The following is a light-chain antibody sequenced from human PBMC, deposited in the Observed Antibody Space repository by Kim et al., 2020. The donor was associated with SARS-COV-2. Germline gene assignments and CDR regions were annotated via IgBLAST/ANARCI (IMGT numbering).Light chain of an antibody. J-gene: IGKJ1*01. Sequence: SRGERATLSCRASQDIRSNLAWYQQKPGQPPRLLIYDAATRATGIPARFSGSGSGTEFSLTIDSLQSEDSAVYFCQQYNDWPPWTFGQGTKVDIK. CDR2: DAA. V-gene: IGKV3D-15*01. CDR1: QDIRSN. CDR3: QQYNDWPPWT.